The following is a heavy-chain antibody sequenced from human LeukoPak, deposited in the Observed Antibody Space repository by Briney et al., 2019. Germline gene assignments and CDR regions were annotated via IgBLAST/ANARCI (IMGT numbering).Heavy chain of an antibody. CDR1: GYSFTSYW. Sequence: GESLKISCKGSGYSFTSYWIGWVRQMPGKGLEWMGIIYPGDSDTRYSPSFQGQVTISADKSISTAYLQWSSLKASDTAMYYCARHNSQYYYYYHMDVWGKGTTVTVSS. J-gene: IGHJ6*03. D-gene: IGHD2-21*01. V-gene: IGHV5-51*01. CDR3: ARHNSQYYYYYHMDV. CDR2: IYPGDSDT.